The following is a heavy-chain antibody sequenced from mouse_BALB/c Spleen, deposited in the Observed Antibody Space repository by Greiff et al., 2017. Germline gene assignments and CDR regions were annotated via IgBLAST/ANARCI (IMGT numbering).Heavy chain of an antibody. CDR1: GFTFSSYA. J-gene: IGHJ2*01. CDR3: ASRGHGNY. D-gene: IGHD2-1*01. CDR2: ISSGGSYT. Sequence: EVKLVESGGGLVKPGGSLKLSCAASGFTFSSYAMSWVRQTPEKRLEWVATISSGGSYTYYPDSVKGRFTISRDNAKNTLYLQMSSLRSEDTAMYYCASRGHGNYWGQGTTLTVSS. V-gene: IGHV5-9-3*01.